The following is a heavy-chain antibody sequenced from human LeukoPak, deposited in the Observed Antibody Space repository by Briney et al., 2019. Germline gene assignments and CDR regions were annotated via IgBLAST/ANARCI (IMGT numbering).Heavy chain of an antibody. J-gene: IGHJ5*02. CDR1: GYTFTDYG. V-gene: IGHV1-69*04. D-gene: IGHD1-20*01. CDR2: IIPILGIA. CDR3: ARGPEYNWNDSQEQFDP. Sequence: GASVKVSCKASGYTFTDYGVSWVRQAPGQGLEWMGRIIPILGIANYAQKFQGRVTITADKSTSTAYMELSSLRSEDTAVYYCARGPEYNWNDSQEQFDPWGQGTLVTVSS.